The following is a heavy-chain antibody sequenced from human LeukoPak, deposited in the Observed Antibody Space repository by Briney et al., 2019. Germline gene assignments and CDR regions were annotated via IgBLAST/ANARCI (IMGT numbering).Heavy chain of an antibody. Sequence: SETLSLTCTVSGXSISSYYWSWIRQPPGKGLEWIGYFYYSGSTNYNPSLKSRVTISVDTSKNQFSLKLSPVTAADTAVYYCASSHIFRGYSYGYYFDYWGQGTLVTVSS. D-gene: IGHD5-18*01. CDR3: ASSHIFRGYSYGYYFDY. CDR2: FYYSGST. J-gene: IGHJ4*02. CDR1: GXSISSYY. V-gene: IGHV4-59*01.